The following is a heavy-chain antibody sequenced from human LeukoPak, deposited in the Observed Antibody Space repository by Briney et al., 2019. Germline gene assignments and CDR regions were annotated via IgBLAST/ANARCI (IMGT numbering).Heavy chain of an antibody. CDR2: IYYSGST. CDR1: GGSISSSSYY. J-gene: IGHJ4*02. Sequence: PSETLSLTCTVSGGSISSSSYYWGWIRQPPGKGLEWIGSIYYSGSTYYNPSLKSRVTISVDTSKNQFSLKLSSVTAADTAVYYCARYSNYYDSSGYRTGSDYWGQGTLVTVSS. V-gene: IGHV4-39*01. D-gene: IGHD3-22*01. CDR3: ARYSNYYDSSGYRTGSDY.